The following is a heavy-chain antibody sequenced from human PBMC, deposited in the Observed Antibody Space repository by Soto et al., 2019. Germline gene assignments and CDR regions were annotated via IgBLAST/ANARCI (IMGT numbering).Heavy chain of an antibody. CDR1: GFTFSSYD. J-gene: IGHJ6*02. CDR2: IGTAGDP. CDR3: ARGTRPLAARRAAGYYYYGMDV. D-gene: IGHD6-6*01. Sequence: EVQLVESGGGLVQPGGSLRLSCAASGFTFSSYDMHWVRQATGKGLEWVSAIGTAGDPYYPGSVKGRFTISRENAKNSLYLQMNSLRAGDTAVYYCARGTRPLAARRAAGYYYYGMDVWGQGTTVTVSS. V-gene: IGHV3-13*05.